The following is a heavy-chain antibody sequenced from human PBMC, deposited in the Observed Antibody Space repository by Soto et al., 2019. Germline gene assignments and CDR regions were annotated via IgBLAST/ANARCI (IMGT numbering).Heavy chain of an antibody. CDR1: GFTFSSYG. CDR3: AKSFGWVWQYGMDV. J-gene: IGHJ6*02. V-gene: IGHV3-30*18. CDR2: ISHDGNNK. Sequence: QVQVVESGGGVVQPGRSLRLSCAASGFTFSSYGMHWVRQAPGKGLEWVAAISHDGNNKYYGDSVKGRFTISRDNSKNTLYLQMSSLGSEDTAVYYCAKSFGWVWQYGMDVWGQGTTVTVSS. D-gene: IGHD6-13*01.